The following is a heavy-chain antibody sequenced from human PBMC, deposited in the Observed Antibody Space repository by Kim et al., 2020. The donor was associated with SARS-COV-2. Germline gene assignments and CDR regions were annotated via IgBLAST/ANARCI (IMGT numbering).Heavy chain of an antibody. CDR3: ARAYYGSGSYYNGYYYYGMDV. CDR2: IGTAGDT. D-gene: IGHD3-10*01. J-gene: IGHJ6*02. Sequence: GGSLRLSCAASGFTFSSYDMHWVRQATGKGLEWVSSIGTAGDTYYPGSVKGRFTISRENAKNSLYLQMNSQRAGDTAVYYCARAYYGSGSYYNGYYYYGMDVWGQGTTVTVSS. V-gene: IGHV3-13*01. CDR1: GFTFSSYD.